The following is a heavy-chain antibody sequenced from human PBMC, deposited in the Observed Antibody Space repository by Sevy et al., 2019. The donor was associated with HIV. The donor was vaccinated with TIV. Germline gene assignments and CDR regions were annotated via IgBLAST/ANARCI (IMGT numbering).Heavy chain of an antibody. Sequence: SETLSLTCAVSGASISSGVYSWNWIRQPPGKGLEWIGYIYHSGNTYYNPSPKSRVTISVDRSNNQFSLKMRSVTAADTAVYYCARDGGTMTTPGCLDFWGQGIMVTVSS. J-gene: IGHJ3*01. CDR1: GASISSGVYS. CDR2: IYHSGNT. D-gene: IGHD4-17*01. V-gene: IGHV4-30-2*01. CDR3: ARDGGTMTTPGCLDF.